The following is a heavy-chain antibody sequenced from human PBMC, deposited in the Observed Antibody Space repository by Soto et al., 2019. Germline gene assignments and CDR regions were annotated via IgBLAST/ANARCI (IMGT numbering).Heavy chain of an antibody. D-gene: IGHD3-9*01. CDR3: AKALPPDHIMTGYYHY. Sequence: EVQLLESGGGLVEPGGSMRLSCAASGFTFSSYDMSWVRQAPGKGLEWVSDICGSGGSTYYADSVKVRFTISRDNSKNTLYLQMNRLRAEDTAVYYCAKALPPDHIMTGYYHYSGQGTLVTF. J-gene: IGHJ4*02. V-gene: IGHV3-23*01. CDR2: ICGSGGST. CDR1: GFTFSSYD.